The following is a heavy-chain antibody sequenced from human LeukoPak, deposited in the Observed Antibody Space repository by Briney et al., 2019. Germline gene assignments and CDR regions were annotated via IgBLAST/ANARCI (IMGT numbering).Heavy chain of an antibody. V-gene: IGHV3-66*01. J-gene: IGHJ1*01. Sequence: GGSLRLSCAASGFTVSSNYMSWVRQAPGKGLEWVSVIYSGGSTYYADSVKDRFTISRDNSKNTLYLQMNSLRAEDTAVYYCAREYSGSYSSSEYFQHWGQGTLVTASS. CDR3: AREYSGSYSSSEYFQH. D-gene: IGHD1-26*01. CDR2: IYSGGST. CDR1: GFTVSSNY.